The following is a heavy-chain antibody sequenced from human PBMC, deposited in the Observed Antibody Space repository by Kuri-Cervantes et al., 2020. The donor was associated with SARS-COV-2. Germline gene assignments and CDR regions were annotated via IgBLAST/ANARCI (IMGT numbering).Heavy chain of an antibody. CDR1: GLTFSSYS. D-gene: IGHD4-11*01. Sequence: GESLKISCAASGLTFSSYSMNWVRQAPGKGLEWVSSISSSSSYIYYADSVKGRFTISRDNAKNSLYLQMNSLRAEDTAVYYCARDKDDYSNYGDYGMDVWGQGTTVTVSS. J-gene: IGHJ6*02. CDR3: ARDKDDYSNYGDYGMDV. CDR2: ISSSSSYI. V-gene: IGHV3-21*01.